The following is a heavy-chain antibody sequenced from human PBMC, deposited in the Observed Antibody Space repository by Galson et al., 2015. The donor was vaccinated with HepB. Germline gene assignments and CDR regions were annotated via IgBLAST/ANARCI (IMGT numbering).Heavy chain of an antibody. CDR2: TYYRSKWYN. J-gene: IGHJ6*03. D-gene: IGHD3-3*01. CDR1: GDSVSSNSAA. V-gene: IGHV6-1*01. Sequence: CAISGDSVSSNSAAWSWIRQSPSRGLEWLGRTYYRSKWYNDYAVSVKSRITINPDTSKNQFSLQLNSVTPEDTAVYYCARDVERFLEWSIYYYHYMDVWGKGTTVTVSS. CDR3: ARDVERFLEWSIYYYHYMDV.